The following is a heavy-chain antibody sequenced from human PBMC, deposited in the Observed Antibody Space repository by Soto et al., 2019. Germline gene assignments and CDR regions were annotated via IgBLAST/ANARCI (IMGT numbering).Heavy chain of an antibody. Sequence: QVQLVQSGAEVKKPGSSVKVSCKASGGTFSSYAISWVRQAPGQGLEWMGGIIPIFGTANYAQKCQGRVTITADESTSTAYMELSSLTSDDTAVYDCARSVSFRYQLLKRGMDVWGQGTTVTVSS. CDR1: GGTFSSYA. CDR3: ARSVSFRYQLLKRGMDV. J-gene: IGHJ6*02. CDR2: IIPIFGTA. V-gene: IGHV1-69*01. D-gene: IGHD2-2*01.